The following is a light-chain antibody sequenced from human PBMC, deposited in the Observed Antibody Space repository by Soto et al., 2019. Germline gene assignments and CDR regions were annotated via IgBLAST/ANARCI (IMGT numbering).Light chain of an antibody. CDR2: GAS. CDR1: QSIGSN. CDR3: QQYDNWPWT. J-gene: IGKJ1*01. Sequence: VLTQSPVTLSLSPGESATLSCRASQSIGSNYLAWYQQKPGQAPRLLIYGASRRATGFPARFSGSGSGTDFTLTISSLQSEDFAVYYCQQYDNWPWTFGQGTKVDIK. V-gene: IGKV3-15*01.